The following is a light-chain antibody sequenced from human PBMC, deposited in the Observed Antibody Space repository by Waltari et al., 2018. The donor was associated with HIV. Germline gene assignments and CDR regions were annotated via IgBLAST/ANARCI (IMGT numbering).Light chain of an antibody. Sequence: QSVLTQPPSVSGAPGQRVTISCTGSTSNIGADYDVHWYQQIPGTAPKLLISGNKTRPSGVPDRFSASQSGTSASLTITGLQAEDEADYFGQSYDITLSASVVFGGGTKLTVL. CDR2: GNK. V-gene: IGLV1-40*01. CDR1: TSNIGADYD. CDR3: QSYDITLSASVV. J-gene: IGLJ2*01.